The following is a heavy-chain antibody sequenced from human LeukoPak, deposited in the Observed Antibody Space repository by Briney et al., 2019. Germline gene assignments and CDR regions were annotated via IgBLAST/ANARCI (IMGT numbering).Heavy chain of an antibody. D-gene: IGHD2-15*01. V-gene: IGHV4-59*01. CDR3: ARGGWPNFDY. Sequence: SEALSLTCTVSGGSISSYYWSWIRHPPGQGREWIGYIYYSGGTNYNPSLTCRVTISVDTSKNQFSLKLSSVTAADTAVYYCARGGWPNFDYWGQGTLVTVSS. J-gene: IGHJ4*02. CDR2: IYYSGGT. CDR1: GGSISSYY.